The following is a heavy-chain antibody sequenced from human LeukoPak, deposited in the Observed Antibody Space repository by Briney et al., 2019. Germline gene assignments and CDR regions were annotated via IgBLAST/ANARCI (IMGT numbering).Heavy chain of an antibody. Sequence: PSETLSLTCTVSGGSISSSSYYWGWIRQPPGKGLEWIGSIYYSGSTSYNPSLKSRVTISVDTSKNQFSLKLSSVTAADTAVYYCARGRRYCSGGSCYGSRPFDYWGQGTLVTVSS. CDR1: GGSISSSSYY. V-gene: IGHV4-39*07. J-gene: IGHJ4*02. CDR3: ARGRRYCSGGSCYGSRPFDY. CDR2: IYYSGST. D-gene: IGHD2-15*01.